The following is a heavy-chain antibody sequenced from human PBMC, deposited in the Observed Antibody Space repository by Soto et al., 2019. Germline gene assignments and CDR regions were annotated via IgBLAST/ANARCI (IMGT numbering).Heavy chain of an antibody. V-gene: IGHV1-46*01. D-gene: IGHD6-13*01. J-gene: IGHJ6*02. CDR2: INPSGGST. Sequence: GASVKVSCKASGYTFTSYYMHWVRQAPGQGLEWVGIINPSGGSTSYAQKFQGRVTMTRDTSTSTVYMELSSLRSEDTAVYYCARGTYSSSGHDYYYYGMDVWGQGTTVPVSS. CDR3: ARGTYSSSGHDYYYYGMDV. CDR1: GYTFTSYY.